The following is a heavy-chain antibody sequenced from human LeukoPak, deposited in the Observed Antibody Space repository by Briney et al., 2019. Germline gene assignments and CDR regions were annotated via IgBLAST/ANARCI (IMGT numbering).Heavy chain of an antibody. CDR3: ARPIFQPSGYYYYYMAV. Sequence: SETLSLTCAVSAYSISSAYYWGWIRRPPGKGLEWIGIIYHSGSTYYNPSLKSRVTISVDTSKNQFSLKLSSVTAADTAVYYCARPIFQPSGYYYYYMAVWGKGTTVTVSS. CDR1: AYSISSAYY. CDR2: IYHSGST. D-gene: IGHD3-3*01. J-gene: IGHJ6*03. V-gene: IGHV4-38-2*01.